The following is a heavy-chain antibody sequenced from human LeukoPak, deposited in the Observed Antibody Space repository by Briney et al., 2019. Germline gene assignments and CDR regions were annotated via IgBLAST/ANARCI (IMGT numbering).Heavy chain of an antibody. Sequence: GGSLTLSCAASGFTFSNYGMSWVRQAPGRGLEWVSAISGSGRYTSYAVSVKGRFTISRDNSKNTLYLQMNSLRAEDTAVYYCSKDAEFNYDTSGYYRDSSFDYWGQGTLVTVSS. CDR3: SKDAEFNYDTSGYYRDSSFDY. CDR1: GFTFSNYG. CDR2: ISGSGRYT. D-gene: IGHD3-22*01. V-gene: IGHV3-23*01. J-gene: IGHJ4*02.